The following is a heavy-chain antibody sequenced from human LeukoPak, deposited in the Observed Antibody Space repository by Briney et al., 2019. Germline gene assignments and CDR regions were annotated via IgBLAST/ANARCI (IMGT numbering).Heavy chain of an antibody. D-gene: IGHD6-6*01. V-gene: IGHV3-23*01. CDR2: ISGSGGST. CDR1: GGSISAYY. J-gene: IGHJ4*02. Sequence: ETLSLTCTVSGGSISAYYWSWVRQAPGKGLEWVSVISGSGGSTYYADSVKGRFTISRDNSKNTLYLQMNSLRAEDTAVYYCAKGGRAAREGNFDYWGQGTLVTFSS. CDR3: AKGGRAAREGNFDY.